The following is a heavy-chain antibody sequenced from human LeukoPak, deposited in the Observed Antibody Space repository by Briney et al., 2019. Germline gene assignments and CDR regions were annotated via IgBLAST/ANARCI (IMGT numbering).Heavy chain of an antibody. Sequence: SETLSLTCAVYGGSFSGYYWSWIRQPPGKGLDWMGEINHSGSTNYNPSLKSRVTISVDTSKNQFSLKLSSVTAADTAVYYCARGLVTMIVNWFDPWGQGTLVTVSS. CDR2: INHSGST. CDR3: ARGLVTMIVNWFDP. CDR1: GGSFSGYY. J-gene: IGHJ5*02. V-gene: IGHV4-34*01. D-gene: IGHD3-22*01.